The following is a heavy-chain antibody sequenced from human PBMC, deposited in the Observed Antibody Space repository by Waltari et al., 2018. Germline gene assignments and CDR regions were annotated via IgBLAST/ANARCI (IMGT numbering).Heavy chain of an antibody. D-gene: IGHD5-12*01. Sequence: EVQLVETGGGLIQPGGSLRLSCAASGFPVSSNYMNWVRQAPGKGLGWVSVISAAGSTFYADAVKGRFTISRDNSKNTLYLQMNSLRAEDTAVYYCARIDGYNVDAFDFWGQGTMVTVSS. CDR3: ARIDGYNVDAFDF. CDR1: GFPVSSNY. J-gene: IGHJ3*01. CDR2: ISAAGST. V-gene: IGHV3-53*02.